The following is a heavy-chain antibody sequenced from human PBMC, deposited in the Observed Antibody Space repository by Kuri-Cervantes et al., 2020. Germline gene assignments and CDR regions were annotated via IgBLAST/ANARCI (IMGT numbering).Heavy chain of an antibody. D-gene: IGHD3-22*01. J-gene: IGHJ4*02. CDR1: GFTFSTFS. CDR2: IYSGGST. V-gene: IGHV3-66*01. Sequence: GESLKISCAASGFTFSTFSMNWVRQAPGKELEWVSVIYSGGSTYYADSVKGRFTISRDNSKNTLYLQMNSLRAEDTAVYYCARSSYDSSGYYYLGLDYWGQGTLVTVSS. CDR3: ARSSYDSSGYYYLGLDY.